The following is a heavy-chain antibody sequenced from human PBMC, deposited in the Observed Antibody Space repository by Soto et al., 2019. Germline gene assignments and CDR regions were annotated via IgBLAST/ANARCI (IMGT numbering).Heavy chain of an antibody. Sequence: TLSLTCAVYGGSFRGYSWTWIRQPPGKGLEWIGEINHSGSTNYNPSLKSRVTISVDTSKNQFSLKLSSVTAADTAVYYCARRRVMTLWFDPWGQGTLVTVSS. D-gene: IGHD2-21*02. CDR2: INHSGST. V-gene: IGHV4-34*01. CDR1: GGSFRGYS. J-gene: IGHJ5*02. CDR3: ARRRVMTLWFDP.